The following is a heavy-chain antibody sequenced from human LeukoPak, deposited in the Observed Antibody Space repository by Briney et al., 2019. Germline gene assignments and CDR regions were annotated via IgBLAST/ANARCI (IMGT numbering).Heavy chain of an antibody. CDR1: GGSISSYY. J-gene: IGHJ3*02. Sequence: SETLSLTCTVSGGSISSYYWSWIRQPPGKGLEWIGYIYYSGSTNYNPSLKSRVTISVDTSKNQFSLKLSSVTAADTTVYYCASSIAVAGTFDIWGQGTMVTVSS. D-gene: IGHD6-19*01. CDR2: IYYSGST. CDR3: ASSIAVAGTFDI. V-gene: IGHV4-59*01.